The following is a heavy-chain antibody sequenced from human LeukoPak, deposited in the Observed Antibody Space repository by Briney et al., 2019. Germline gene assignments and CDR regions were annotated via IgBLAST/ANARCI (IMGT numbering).Heavy chain of an antibody. CDR3: IRHVNYNEPWLN. CDR2: ISGNGGST. CDR1: GFTFSSYA. D-gene: IGHD4-11*01. Sequence: GGSLRLSCEASGFTFSSYAMSWVRQAPGKGLGWVSTISGNGGSTYYADSVRGRFTISRDNSKNTLYLQMNSLRAEDTAVYYCIRHVNYNEPWLNWGQGTLVTVSS. J-gene: IGHJ4*02. V-gene: IGHV3-23*01.